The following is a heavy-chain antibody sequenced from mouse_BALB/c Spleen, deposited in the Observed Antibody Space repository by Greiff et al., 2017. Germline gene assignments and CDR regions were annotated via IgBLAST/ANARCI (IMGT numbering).Heavy chain of an antibody. CDR2: INPSSGYT. Sequence: VQLQQSGAELARPGASVKMSCKASGYTFTSYTMDWVKQRPGQGLEWIGYINPSSGYTNYNQKFKDKATLTADKSSSTAYMQLSSLTSEDSAVYDSASREAGTGFADWGQGTLVTVSA. CDR1: GYTFTSYT. J-gene: IGHJ3*01. CDR3: ASREAGTGFAD. V-gene: IGHV1-4*01. D-gene: IGHD4-1*01.